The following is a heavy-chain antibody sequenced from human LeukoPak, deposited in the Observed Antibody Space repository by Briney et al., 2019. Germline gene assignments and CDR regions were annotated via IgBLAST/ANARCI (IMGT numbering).Heavy chain of an antibody. J-gene: IGHJ6*03. CDR3: ARGREDGYYMDV. V-gene: IGHV4-30-2*01. Sequence: SQTLSLTCTVSGGSISSGGYYWSWIRQPPGKGLEWIGYIYHSGSTYYNPSLKSRVTISVDRSKNQFSLKLSSVTAADTAVYYCARGREDGYYMDVWGKGTTVTVSS. CDR1: GGSISSGGYY. CDR2: IYHSGST. D-gene: IGHD5-24*01.